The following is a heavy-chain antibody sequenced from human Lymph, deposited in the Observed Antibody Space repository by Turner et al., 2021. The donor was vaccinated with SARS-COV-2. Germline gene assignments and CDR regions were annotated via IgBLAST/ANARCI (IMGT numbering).Heavy chain of an antibody. J-gene: IGHJ4*02. CDR2: IWYDGSNK. CDR1: GFTFSSYG. CDR3: ARGIYDSGGYLSYYFDY. V-gene: IGHV3-33*01. Sequence: QVQLVESGGGVVQPGSSLRLPFTAPGFTFSSYGMHWVRQAPGKGLEWVAFIWYDGSNKYYADSVKGRFTISRDNSKNTLYLQMNSLRAEDTAVYYCARGIYDSGGYLSYYFDYWGQGTLVTVSS. D-gene: IGHD3-22*01.